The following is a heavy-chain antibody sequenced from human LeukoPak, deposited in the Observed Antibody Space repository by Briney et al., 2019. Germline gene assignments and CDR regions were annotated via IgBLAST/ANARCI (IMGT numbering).Heavy chain of an antibody. J-gene: IGHJ4*02. CDR2: ISSSSSTI. CDR3: VRDEVDSSGWYSRFDY. V-gene: IGHV3-48*02. D-gene: IGHD6-19*01. Sequence: PGGSLRLSCAASGFTFSSYSMDWVRQAPGKGLEWVSYISSSSSTIYYADSVKGRFTISRDNAKNSLYLQMNSLRDEDTAVYYCVRDEVDSSGWYSRFDYWGQGTLVTVSS. CDR1: GFTFSSYS.